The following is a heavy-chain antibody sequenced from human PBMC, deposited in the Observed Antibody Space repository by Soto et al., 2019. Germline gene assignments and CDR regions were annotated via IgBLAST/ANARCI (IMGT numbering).Heavy chain of an antibody. D-gene: IGHD3-22*01. Sequence: QITLKESGPTLVKPTQTLTLTCTFSGFSLSTSGVGVGWIRQPPGKALEWLALIYWDDDKRYSPSLKSRLTITKDTAKNQVVLTMTNMDPVDTATYYCAHIAYYYDSHKLGTVGGDFDIWCQGTMVTVSS. CDR3: AHIAYYYDSHKLGTVGGDFDI. J-gene: IGHJ3*02. V-gene: IGHV2-5*02. CDR2: IYWDDDK. CDR1: GFSLSTSGVG.